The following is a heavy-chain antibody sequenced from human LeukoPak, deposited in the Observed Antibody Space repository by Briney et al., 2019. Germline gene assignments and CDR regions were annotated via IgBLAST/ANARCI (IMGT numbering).Heavy chain of an antibody. CDR2: IRYDGSNK. CDR1: GFTFSSYG. V-gene: IGHV3-30*02. J-gene: IGHJ4*02. Sequence: GGSLRLSCAASGFTFSSYGMHWVRQAPGKGLEWVAFIRYDGSNKYYADSVKGRFTISRDNSKNTLYLQMNSLRAEDTAVNYCANASPGYCSSTSCRRPTDYWGQGTLVTVSS. CDR3: ANASPGYCSSTSCRRPTDY. D-gene: IGHD2-2*01.